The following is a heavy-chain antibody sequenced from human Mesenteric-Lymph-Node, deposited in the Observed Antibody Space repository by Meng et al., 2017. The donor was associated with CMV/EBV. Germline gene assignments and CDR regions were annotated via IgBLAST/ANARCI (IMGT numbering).Heavy chain of an antibody. V-gene: IGHV4-39*01. CDR1: GDSISSRSYY. Sequence: SETLSLTCSVSGDSISSRSYYWGWIRQPPGKGLEWIGTMYYSGSTYHNPSLKSRVTISVDTSKNQFSLKLTSVTAADTAVYYCARQGSSSSASKFDYWGQGTLVTVSS. CDR2: MYYSGST. J-gene: IGHJ4*02. CDR3: ARQGSSSSASKFDY. D-gene: IGHD6-6*01.